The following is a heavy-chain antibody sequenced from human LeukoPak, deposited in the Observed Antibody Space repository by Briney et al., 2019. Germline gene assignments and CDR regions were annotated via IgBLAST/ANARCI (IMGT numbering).Heavy chain of an antibody. CDR2: IYYSGST. V-gene: IGHV4-59*01. J-gene: IGHJ5*02. Sequence: PSETLSLTCTVSGGSISSYYWSWIRQPPGKGLEWIGYIYYSGSTNYNPSLKSRVTISVDTSKNQFSLKLSSVTAADTAVYYCARENAAIYDILTGYQYNWFDPWGQGTLVTVSS. CDR1: GGSISSYY. D-gene: IGHD3-9*01. CDR3: ARENAAIYDILTGYQYNWFDP.